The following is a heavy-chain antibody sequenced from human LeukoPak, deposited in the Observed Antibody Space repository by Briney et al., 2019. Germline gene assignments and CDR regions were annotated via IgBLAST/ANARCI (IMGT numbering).Heavy chain of an antibody. D-gene: IGHD4-23*01. Sequence: GASVKVSCKASGYTFTSYYIHWVRQAPGQGLEWMGIINPIGGSTNYAQKFRGRVSMTRDTSTSTVYMELSSLRSEDTAVYYCAREYDYGGTEVFDSWGQGTLVTVSS. J-gene: IGHJ4*02. CDR3: AREYDYGGTEVFDS. CDR2: INPIGGST. V-gene: IGHV1-46*01. CDR1: GYTFTSYY.